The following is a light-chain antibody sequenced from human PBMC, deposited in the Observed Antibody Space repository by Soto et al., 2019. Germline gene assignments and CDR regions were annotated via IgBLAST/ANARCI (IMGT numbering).Light chain of an antibody. CDR3: SSYTSSSTLV. CDR1: SSDVGGYNY. Sequence: QSVLTQPASVSGSPGQSITISCTGTSSDVGGYNYVSWYQQHPGKAPKLMIYEVSNWPSGVSNRFSGSKSGNTASLTISGLQAEDEADYYCSSYTSSSTLVFGGGTKVTV. J-gene: IGLJ3*02. V-gene: IGLV2-14*01. CDR2: EVS.